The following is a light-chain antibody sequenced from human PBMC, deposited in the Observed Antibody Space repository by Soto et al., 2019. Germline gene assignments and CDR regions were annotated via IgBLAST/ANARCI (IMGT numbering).Light chain of an antibody. J-gene: IGLJ1*01. V-gene: IGLV2-14*01. Sequence: QSALTQPASVSGSAGQSITISCSGTMRDVGAYNLVSWYQQHPGTAPKLIIYEVRNRPSGISSRFSGSRSGNTASLTISGLKTEDEADYYCQSYHSGNYAFGTGTKVTVL. CDR3: QSYHSGNYA. CDR2: EVR. CDR1: MRDVGAYNL.